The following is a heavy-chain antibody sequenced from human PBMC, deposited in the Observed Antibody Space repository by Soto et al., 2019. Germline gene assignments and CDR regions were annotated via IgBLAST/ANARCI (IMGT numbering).Heavy chain of an antibody. CDR3: ARSEVYSSSSFSEY. D-gene: IGHD6-6*01. V-gene: IGHV4-34*01. CDR1: GGSFSGYY. J-gene: IGHJ4*02. Sequence: QVQLQQWGAGLLKPSETLSLTCAVYGGSFSGYYWSWIRQPPGKGLEWIGEINQSGSTNYNPSLKSRVTISVDTSKNQFSLKLSSVTAADTAVYYCARSEVYSSSSFSEYWGQGTLVTVSS. CDR2: INQSGST.